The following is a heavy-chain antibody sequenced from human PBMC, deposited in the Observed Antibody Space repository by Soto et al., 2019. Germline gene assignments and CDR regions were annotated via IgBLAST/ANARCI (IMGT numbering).Heavy chain of an antibody. Sequence: ASVKVSCKVSGYTLTELSMHWVRQAPGKGLEWMGGFDPEDGETIYAQKFQGRVTMTEDTSTDTAYMELSSLRSEDTAVYYCATGSERYDFWSGYTFPFDYWGRGTPVTVSS. CDR2: FDPEDGET. J-gene: IGHJ4*02. D-gene: IGHD3-3*01. CDR3: ATGSERYDFWSGYTFPFDY. CDR1: GYTLTELS. V-gene: IGHV1-24*01.